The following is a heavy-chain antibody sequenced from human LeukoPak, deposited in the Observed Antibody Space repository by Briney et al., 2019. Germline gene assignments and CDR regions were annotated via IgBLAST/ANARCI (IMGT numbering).Heavy chain of an antibody. J-gene: IGHJ6*04. D-gene: IGHD2-2*01. V-gene: IGHV3-11*06. CDR3: ARGLYCSSTSCYSPYFAMDV. CDR1: GFAFSDYY. CDR2: IDSGSSYT. Sequence: PGGSLRLSCAASGFAFSDYYMYWIRQAPGKGLERVSYIDSGSSYTNYADSVKGRFTISRDNAKNSLYLQKNSLRAEDTAVYYCARGLYCSSTSCYSPYFAMDVWGKGTTVTVSS.